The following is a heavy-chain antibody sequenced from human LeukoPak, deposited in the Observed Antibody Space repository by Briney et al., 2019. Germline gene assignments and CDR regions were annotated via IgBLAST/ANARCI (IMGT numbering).Heavy chain of an antibody. D-gene: IGHD2-15*01. V-gene: IGHV3-21*01. CDR1: GFTFSSYS. CDR3: ARDLSAKHDY. CDR2: ISSSSSYI. Sequence: PGGSLRLSCAASGFTFSSYSMTWVRQAPGKGLEWVSSISSSSSYIYYADSVKGRFTISRDNAKNSLYLQMNSLRAEDTAVYYCARDLSAKHDYWGQGTLVTVSS. J-gene: IGHJ4*02.